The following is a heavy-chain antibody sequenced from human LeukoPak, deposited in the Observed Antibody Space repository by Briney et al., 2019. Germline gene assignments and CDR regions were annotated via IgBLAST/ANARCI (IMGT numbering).Heavy chain of an antibody. D-gene: IGHD4-17*01. J-gene: IGHJ4*02. V-gene: IGHV1-2*02. CDR3: AREGIDYGDYPFDY. CDR1: GYTFTCYY. CDR2: INPNSGGT. Sequence: ASVKVSCKASGYTFTCYYMHWVRQAPGQGLEWMGWINPNSGGTNYAQKFQGGVTMTRDTSISTAYMELSRLRSDDTAVYYCAREGIDYGDYPFDYWGQGTLVTVSS.